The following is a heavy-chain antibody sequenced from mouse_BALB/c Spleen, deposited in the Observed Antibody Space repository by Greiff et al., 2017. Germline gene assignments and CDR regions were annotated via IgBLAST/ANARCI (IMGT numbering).Heavy chain of an antibody. CDR3: AREGGKAWFAY. D-gene: IGHD1-1*02. V-gene: IGHV2-9*02. CDR1: GFSLTSYG. J-gene: IGHJ3*01. CDR2: IWAGGST. Sequence: VKVVESGPGLVAPSQSLSITCTVSGFSLTSYGVHWVRQPPGKGLEWLGVIWAGGSTNYNSALMSRLSISKDNSKSQVFLKMNSLQTDDTAMYYCAREGGKAWFAYWGQGTLVTVSA.